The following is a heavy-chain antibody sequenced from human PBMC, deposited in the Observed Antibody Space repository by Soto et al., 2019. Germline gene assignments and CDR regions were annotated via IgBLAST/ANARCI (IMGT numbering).Heavy chain of an antibody. CDR3: AKDPISSSWWAYFDY. V-gene: IGHV3-7*03. D-gene: IGHD6-13*01. Sequence: EVQLVESGGGLVQPGGSLRLSCAASGFTFSSYWMSWVRQAPGKGLEWVANIKQDGSEKYYVDSVKGRFTISRDNAKNSLYLQMNSLRAEDTAVYYCAKDPISSSWWAYFDYWGQGTLVTVSS. J-gene: IGHJ4*02. CDR1: GFTFSSYW. CDR2: IKQDGSEK.